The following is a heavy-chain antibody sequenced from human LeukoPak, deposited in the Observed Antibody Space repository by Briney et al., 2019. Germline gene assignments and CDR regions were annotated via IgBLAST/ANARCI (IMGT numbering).Heavy chain of an antibody. J-gene: IGHJ4*02. Sequence: GGSLRLSCAASGFTFSDYSMNWVRQAPGKGLEWVSSISGSSTYIYYADPVKGRFTISRDNAKNSLYLQMSSLRPEDTAVYYCARDIGSSSSGLGYWGQGTLITVSS. D-gene: IGHD6-6*01. V-gene: IGHV3-21*01. CDR1: GFTFSDYS. CDR3: ARDIGSSSSGLGY. CDR2: ISGSSTYI.